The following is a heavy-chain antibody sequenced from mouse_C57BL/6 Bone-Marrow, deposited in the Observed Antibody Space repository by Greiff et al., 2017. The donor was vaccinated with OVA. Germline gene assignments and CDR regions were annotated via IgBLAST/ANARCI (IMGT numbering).Heavy chain of an antibody. D-gene: IGHD2-3*01. CDR1: GYTFTSYW. CDR3: ARGRDDGYYPYY. V-gene: IGHV1-69*01. CDR2: IDPSDSYT. J-gene: IGHJ2*01. Sequence: VQLQQPGAELVMPGASVKLSCKASGYTFTSYWMHWVKQRPGQGLEWIGEIDPSDSYTNYNQKFKGKSTLTVDKSSSTAYMQLSSLTSEDSAVYYCARGRDDGYYPYYWGQGTTLTVSS.